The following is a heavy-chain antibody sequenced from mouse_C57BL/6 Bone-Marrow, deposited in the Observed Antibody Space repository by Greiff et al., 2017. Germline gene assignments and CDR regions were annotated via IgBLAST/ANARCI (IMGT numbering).Heavy chain of an antibody. CDR2: IIPGNGDT. CDR1: GYTFTSYW. Sequence: EVQLQQSGTVLARPGASVKMSCKTSGYTFTSYWMHWVKQRPGQGLEWMGAIIPGNGDTSYNQKFKGKATLTAVTSASTAYMELSSLTNEDSAVYYCTRAWFAYWGQGTLVTVSA. V-gene: IGHV1-5*01. CDR3: TRAWFAY. J-gene: IGHJ3*01.